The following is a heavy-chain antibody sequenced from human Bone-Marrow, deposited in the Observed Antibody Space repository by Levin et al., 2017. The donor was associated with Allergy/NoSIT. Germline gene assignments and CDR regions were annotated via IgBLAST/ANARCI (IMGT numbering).Heavy chain of an antibody. CDR3: ARLYSNYPYNWFDP. Sequence: GGSLRLSCAASGFTFSSYSMNWVRQAPGKGLEWVSSISSSSSYIYYADSVKGRFTISRDNAKNSLYLQMNSLRAEDTAVYYCARLYSNYPYNWFDPWGQGTLVTVSS. CDR2: ISSSSSYI. D-gene: IGHD4-11*01. CDR1: GFTFSSYS. J-gene: IGHJ5*02. V-gene: IGHV3-21*01.